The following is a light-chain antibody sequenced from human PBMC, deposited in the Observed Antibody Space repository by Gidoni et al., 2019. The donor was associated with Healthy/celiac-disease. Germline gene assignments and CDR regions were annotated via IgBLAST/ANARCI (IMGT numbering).Light chain of an antibody. CDR3: QAWDSSKGV. V-gene: IGLV3-1*01. J-gene: IGLJ3*02. Sequence: SYELTQPPSVSVPPGQTASITCSGDKLGDKYACWYQQKPGQSPVLVIYQDSKRPSGIPERFSGSNSGNTATLTISGTQAMDEADYYCQAWDSSKGVFGGGTKLTVL. CDR2: QDS. CDR1: KLGDKY.